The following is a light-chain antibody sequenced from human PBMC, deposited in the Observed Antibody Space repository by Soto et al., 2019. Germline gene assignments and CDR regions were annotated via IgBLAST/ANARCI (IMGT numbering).Light chain of an antibody. CDR1: SSDVGDYKF. CDR2: DVS. CDR3: SSYTSSNTLQ. V-gene: IGLV2-14*03. J-gene: IGLJ2*01. Sequence: QSALTQPASVSGSPGQSITISCTGTSSDVGDYKFVSWYQHHPGKAPKLMIYDVSNRPSGVSNRFSGSKSGNTASLTISGLQAEDEADYYCSSYTSSNTLQFGGGTKLTVL.